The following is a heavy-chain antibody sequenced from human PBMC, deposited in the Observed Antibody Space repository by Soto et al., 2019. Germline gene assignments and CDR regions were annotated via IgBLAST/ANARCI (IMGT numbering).Heavy chain of an antibody. J-gene: IGHJ4*02. Sequence: GGSLRLSCAASGFTFSSYAMHWVRQAPGKGLEWVAVISYDGSNKYYADSVKGRFTISRDNSKNTLYLQMNSLRAEDTAVYYCASDGYCSGGSCYGPFDYWGQGTLVTVSS. D-gene: IGHD2-15*01. CDR2: ISYDGSNK. CDR3: ASDGYCSGGSCYGPFDY. V-gene: IGHV3-30-3*01. CDR1: GFTFSSYA.